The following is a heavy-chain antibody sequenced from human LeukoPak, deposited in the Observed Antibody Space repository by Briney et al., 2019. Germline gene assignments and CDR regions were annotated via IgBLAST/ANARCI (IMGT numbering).Heavy chain of an antibody. Sequence: GGSLRLSCVASGFTFSSCSMTWVRQAPGKGLECVSTITPTADWTFYADSVKGRFSISRDNSKNTVYLQMNSLRAEDTAVYYCTRGPGRSSSPYYGMDVWGQGTTVTVSS. V-gene: IGHV3-23*01. J-gene: IGHJ6*02. CDR3: TRGPGRSSSPYYGMDV. CDR2: ITPTADWT. CDR1: GFTFSSCS. D-gene: IGHD6-6*01.